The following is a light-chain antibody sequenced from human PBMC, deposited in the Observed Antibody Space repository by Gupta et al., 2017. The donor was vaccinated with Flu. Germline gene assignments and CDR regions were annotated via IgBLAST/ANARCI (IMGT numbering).Light chain of an antibody. Sequence: TISCTGTSSDVGGYNYVAWYQQHPGKAPKLMIEDVSNRPSGVSNRFSGAKSGNTASPTISGLQAEDEADYYCSSYTSSSTLRWVFGGGTKLTVL. CDR1: SSDVGGYNY. CDR2: DVS. CDR3: SSYTSSSTLRWV. J-gene: IGLJ2*01. V-gene: IGLV2-14*04.